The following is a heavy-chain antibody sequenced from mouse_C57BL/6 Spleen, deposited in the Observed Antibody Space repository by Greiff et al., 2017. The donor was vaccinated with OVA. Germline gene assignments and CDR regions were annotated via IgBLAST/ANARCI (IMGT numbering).Heavy chain of an antibody. Sequence: EVQLQQSGPELVKPGASVKISCKASGYSFTGYYMNWVKQSPETSLEWIGEINPSTGGTTYNQKFKAKATLTVDKSSSTAYMQLKSLTSEDSAVYYCARNYDYDGYFDYWGQGTTLTVSS. D-gene: IGHD2-4*01. CDR3: ARNYDYDGYFDY. V-gene: IGHV1-42*01. CDR1: GYSFTGYY. J-gene: IGHJ2*01. CDR2: INPSTGGT.